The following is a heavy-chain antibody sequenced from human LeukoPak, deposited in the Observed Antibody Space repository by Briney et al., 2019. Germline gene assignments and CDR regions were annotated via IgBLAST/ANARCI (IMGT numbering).Heavy chain of an antibody. V-gene: IGHV3-30-3*01. D-gene: IGHD3-16*01. J-gene: IGHJ4*02. CDR3: ARDRMSGGLGSFDY. CDR2: ISYDGSNK. Sequence: PGGSLRLSCAASGFTFSSYAMHWVRQAPGKGLEWVAVISYDGSNKYYADSVKGRFTISRDNSKNTLYLQMNSLRAEDTAVYYCARDRMSGGLGSFDYWGQGTLVTVSS. CDR1: GFTFSSYA.